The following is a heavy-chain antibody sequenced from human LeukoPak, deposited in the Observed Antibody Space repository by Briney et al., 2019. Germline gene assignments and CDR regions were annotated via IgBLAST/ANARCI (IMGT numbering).Heavy chain of an antibody. D-gene: IGHD3-10*01. V-gene: IGHV4-34*01. CDR3: AREPLLWFGKNWIDP. CDR1: GGSFSGYF. J-gene: IGHJ5*02. Sequence: SETLSLTCPVYGGSFSGYFCSWLRPPPGKGLAWIGEINHSGSTNYKLPLISRVPISVVTCKFQFSVKPRFVTAADTAVYYCAREPLLWFGKNWIDPWGQGTLVTVSS. CDR2: INHSGST.